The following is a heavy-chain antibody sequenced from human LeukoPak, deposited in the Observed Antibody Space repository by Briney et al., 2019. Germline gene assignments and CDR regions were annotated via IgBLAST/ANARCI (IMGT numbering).Heavy chain of an antibody. D-gene: IGHD2-15*01. CDR1: GFTFSSYS. CDR3: ARDSGRGGSCDY. V-gene: IGHV3-48*01. J-gene: IGHJ4*02. CDR2: IDGGSSAI. Sequence: GGSLRLSCAASGFTFSSYSMKWVRQAPGKGLEWVSHIDGGSSAIYCADSVKGRFTISRDNARNSLYLQMDSLRGEDTGVYYCARDSGRGGSCDYWGQGTLVTVSS.